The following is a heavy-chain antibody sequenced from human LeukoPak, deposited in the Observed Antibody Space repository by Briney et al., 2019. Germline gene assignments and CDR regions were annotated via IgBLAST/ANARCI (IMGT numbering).Heavy chain of an antibody. J-gene: IGHJ4*02. CDR3: ARGDDSSGYCLDY. CDR1: GGSISSYY. D-gene: IGHD3-22*01. V-gene: IGHV4-59*01. Sequence: PSETLSLTCTVSGGSISSYYWSWIRQPPGKGLEWIGYIYYSGSTNYNPSLKSRVTISVDTPKNQFSLKLSSVTAADTAVYYCARGDDSSGYCLDYWGQGTLVTVSS. CDR2: IYYSGST.